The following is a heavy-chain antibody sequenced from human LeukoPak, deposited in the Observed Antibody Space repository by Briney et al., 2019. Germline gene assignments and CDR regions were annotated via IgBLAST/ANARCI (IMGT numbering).Heavy chain of an antibody. CDR3: ARSPRYNWNDVSAFDI. CDR1: GFTFSSYW. CDR2: IKQDGSEK. J-gene: IGHJ3*02. Sequence: GGSLRLSYAASGFTFSSYWMSWVRQAPGKGLEWVANIKQDGSEKYYVDSVKGRFTISRDNAKNLMYLQMNSLRAEDTAVYYCARSPRYNWNDVSAFDIWGQGTMVTVSS. V-gene: IGHV3-7*01. D-gene: IGHD1-1*01.